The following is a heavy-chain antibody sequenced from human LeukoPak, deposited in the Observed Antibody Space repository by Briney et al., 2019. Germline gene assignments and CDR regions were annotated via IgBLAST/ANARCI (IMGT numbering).Heavy chain of an antibody. D-gene: IGHD5-24*01. V-gene: IGHV3-33*06. J-gene: IGHJ4*02. Sequence: GGSLRLSCAASGFTFSSYGMHWVRQAPGKGLEWVAVIWYDGSNKYYADSVKGRFTISRDNSKNTLYLQMNSLRAEDTAVYYCAKEGGDGYNFFDYWGQGTLVTVSS. CDR1: GFTFSSYG. CDR2: IWYDGSNK. CDR3: AKEGGDGYNFFDY.